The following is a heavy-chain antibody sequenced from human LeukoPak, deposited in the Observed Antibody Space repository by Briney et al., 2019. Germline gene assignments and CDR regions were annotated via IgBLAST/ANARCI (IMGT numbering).Heavy chain of an antibody. J-gene: IGHJ3*02. CDR2: IYYSGST. V-gene: IGHV4-59*01. Sequence: SETLSLTCTASGFSISSYYWSWIRQPPGKGLEWIGYIYYSGSTNYNPSLKSRVTISVDTSKNQFSLKLSSVTAADTAVYYCASSYYDILTGYFDAFDIWGQGTMVTVSS. CDR3: ASSYYDILTGYFDAFDI. D-gene: IGHD3-9*01. CDR1: GFSISSYY.